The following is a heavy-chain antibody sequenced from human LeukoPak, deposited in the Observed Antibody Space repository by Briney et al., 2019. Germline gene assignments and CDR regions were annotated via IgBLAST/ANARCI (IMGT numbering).Heavy chain of an antibody. CDR1: EFTVSRNY. D-gene: IGHD6-13*01. Sequence: GGSLRLSCTASEFTVSRNYMLWVRQAPGKGLEWVSLIFSNGDTHYADSVKGRFTISRDTSKNTVSLQMNSLRVEDTAVYYCARDSSPRGHYYYYMDVWGKGTTVTVSS. V-gene: IGHV3-53*01. CDR2: IFSNGDT. CDR3: ARDSSPRGHYYYYMDV. J-gene: IGHJ6*03.